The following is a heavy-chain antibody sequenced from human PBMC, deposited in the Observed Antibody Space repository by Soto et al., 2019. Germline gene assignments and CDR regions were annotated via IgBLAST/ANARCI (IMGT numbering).Heavy chain of an antibody. V-gene: IGHV3-23*01. Sequence: PVGSLRLSCAASGFTFSSYAMSWVRQAPGKGLEWVSAISGSGGSTYYADSVKGRFTISRDNSKNTLYLQMNSLRAEDTAVYYCAKDRLAAAGPNLFDYWGQGTLVTVSS. J-gene: IGHJ4*02. D-gene: IGHD6-13*01. CDR3: AKDRLAAAGPNLFDY. CDR1: GFTFSSYA. CDR2: ISGSGGST.